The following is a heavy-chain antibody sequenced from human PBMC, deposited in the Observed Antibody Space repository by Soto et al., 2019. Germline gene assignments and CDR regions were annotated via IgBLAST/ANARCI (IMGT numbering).Heavy chain of an antibody. J-gene: IGHJ4*02. Sequence: GGSLRLSCAASGFTFSSYGMHWVRQAPGKGLEWVAAISYDGSNKYYADSVKGRFTISRDNSKNTLYLQMNSLRAEDTAVYYCAKDPRALYYYDSSGYVNDYWGQGTLVTVS. D-gene: IGHD3-22*01. CDR1: GFTFSSYG. V-gene: IGHV3-30*18. CDR3: AKDPRALYYYDSSGYVNDY. CDR2: ISYDGSNK.